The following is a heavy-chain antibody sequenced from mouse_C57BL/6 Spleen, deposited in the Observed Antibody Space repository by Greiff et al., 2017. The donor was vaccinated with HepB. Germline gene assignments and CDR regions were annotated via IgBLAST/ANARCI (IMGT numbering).Heavy chain of an antibody. Sequence: VQGVESGPELVKPGASVKISCKASGYAFSSSWMNWVKQRPGKGLEWIGRIYPGDGDTNYNGKFKGKATLTADKSSSTAYMQLSSLTSEDSAVYFCARRWDGDYWGQGTTLTVSS. D-gene: IGHD4-1*01. CDR2: IYPGDGDT. J-gene: IGHJ2*01. CDR3: ARRWDGDY. V-gene: IGHV1-82*01. CDR1: GYAFSSSW.